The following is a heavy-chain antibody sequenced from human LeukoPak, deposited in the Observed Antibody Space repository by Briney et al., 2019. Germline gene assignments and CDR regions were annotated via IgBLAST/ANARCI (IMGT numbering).Heavy chain of an antibody. CDR1: GYTSTSYA. J-gene: IGHJ4*02. CDR2: INAGNGNT. D-gene: IGHD6-13*01. V-gene: IGHV1-3*01. Sequence: GASVKVSCKASGYTSTSYAMHWVRQAPGQRLEWMGWINAGNGNTKYSQKFQGRVTITRDTSASTAYMELSSLRSEDTAVYYCARISSSWYYFDYWGQGTLVTVSS. CDR3: ARISSSWYYFDY.